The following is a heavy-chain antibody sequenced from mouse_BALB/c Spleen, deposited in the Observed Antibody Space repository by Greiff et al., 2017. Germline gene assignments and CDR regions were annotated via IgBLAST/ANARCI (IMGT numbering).Heavy chain of an antibody. CDR2: ISYSGST. D-gene: IGHD1-1*01. Sequence: EVNLVESGPSLVKPSQTLSLTCSVTGDSITRGYWNWIRKFPGNKLEYMGYISYSGSTYYNPSLKSRISITRDTSKNQYYLQLNSVTTEDTATYYCANYYGSSYRGTFDYWGQGTTLTVSS. V-gene: IGHV3-8*02. CDR1: GDSITRGY. J-gene: IGHJ2*01. CDR3: ANYYGSSYRGTFDY.